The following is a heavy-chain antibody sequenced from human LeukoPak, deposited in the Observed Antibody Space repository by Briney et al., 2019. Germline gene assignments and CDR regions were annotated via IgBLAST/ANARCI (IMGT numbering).Heavy chain of an antibody. D-gene: IGHD1-26*01. J-gene: IGHJ5*02. CDR3: ARNAGSHLEFAP. CDR1: GYTFSTYG. CDR2: ISGNSGKT. Sequence: EASVKVSCKTSGYTFSTYGLSWVRQAPGQGLEWMGWISGNSGKTHYAQKFQDRVTLTTDTSSTTAFMELRSLRSDDTAMYYCARNAGSHLEFAPWGQGTLVNVSS. V-gene: IGHV1-18*01.